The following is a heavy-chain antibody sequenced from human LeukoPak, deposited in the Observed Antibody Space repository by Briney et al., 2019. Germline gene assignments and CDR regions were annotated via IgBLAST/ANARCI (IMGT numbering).Heavy chain of an antibody. CDR2: IYHSGST. Sequence: SETLSLTCTVSGYSISSGFYWGWIRQPPGKGLEWIGSIYHSGSTYYNPSLKSRVTMSVDTSKNQFSLKLSSVTAADTAVYYCARGYYYMDVWGKGTTVTVSS. V-gene: IGHV4-38-2*02. CDR1: GYSISSGFY. J-gene: IGHJ6*03. CDR3: ARGYYYMDV.